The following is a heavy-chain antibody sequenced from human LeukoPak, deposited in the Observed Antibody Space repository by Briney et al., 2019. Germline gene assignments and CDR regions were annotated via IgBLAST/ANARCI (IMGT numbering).Heavy chain of an antibody. Sequence: SETLSLTCTVSGGSITNYYWSWIRQPPGKGLEWIGYFYYSGSTNYNPSLKSRVTISVDTSNNQFSLKLNSVTAADTAVYYCARDGEVQEWLLYGIDYWGQGTLVTVSS. J-gene: IGHJ4*02. CDR2: FYYSGST. D-gene: IGHD3-3*01. CDR1: GGSITNYY. CDR3: ARDGEVQEWLLYGIDY. V-gene: IGHV4-59*01.